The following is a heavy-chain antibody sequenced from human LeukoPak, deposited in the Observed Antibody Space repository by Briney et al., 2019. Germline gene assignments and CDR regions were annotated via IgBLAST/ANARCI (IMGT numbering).Heavy chain of an antibody. CDR1: GYTFTGYY. CDR3: ARSYGSGSSYFDY. J-gene: IGHJ4*02. D-gene: IGHD3-10*01. V-gene: IGHV1-2*02. Sequence: ASVKLSCKASGYTFTGYYMHWVRQPPGQGLEWIGWINPNSGGTNYAQKFQSRVTMTRDTSISTAYMELSRLRSDDTAVYYCARSYGSGSSYFDYWGQGTLVTVSS. CDR2: INPNSGGT.